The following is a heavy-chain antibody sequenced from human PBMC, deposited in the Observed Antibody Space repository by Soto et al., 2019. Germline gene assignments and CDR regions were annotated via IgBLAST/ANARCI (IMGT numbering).Heavy chain of an antibody. V-gene: IGHV3-30*18. CDR1: GFTFSSYG. Sequence: QVQLVESGGGVVQPGRSLRLSCAASGFTFSSYGMHWVRQAPGKGLEWVAVISYDGSNKYYADSVKGRFTISRDNSKNTLYLQMNSLRAEDTAVYYCAKDIGVATYFDYWGQGTLVTVSS. CDR2: ISYDGSNK. J-gene: IGHJ4*02. CDR3: AKDIGVATYFDY. D-gene: IGHD5-12*01.